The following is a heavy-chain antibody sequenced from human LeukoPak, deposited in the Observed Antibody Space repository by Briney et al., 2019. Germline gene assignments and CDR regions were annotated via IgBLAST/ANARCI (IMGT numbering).Heavy chain of an antibody. CDR2: IYYGGST. D-gene: IGHD3-10*01. V-gene: IGHV4-61*01. CDR1: GGSVSSGSYY. CDR3: ARQSPGYYYGSGSYNWFDP. J-gene: IGHJ5*02. Sequence: SETLSLTCTVSGGSVSSGSYYWSWIRQPPGKGLEWIGYIYYGGSTNYNPSLKSRVTISVDTSKNQFSLKLSSVTAADTAVYYCARQSPGYYYGSGSYNWFDPWGQGTLVTVSS.